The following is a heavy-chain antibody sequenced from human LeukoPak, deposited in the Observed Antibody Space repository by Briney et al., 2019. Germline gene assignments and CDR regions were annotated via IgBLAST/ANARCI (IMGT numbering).Heavy chain of an antibody. CDR3: ARVPFSGSYGDY. Sequence: ASVKVPYKASGYTFTGYYMHWVRQAPGQGLEGMGWINPNSGGTNYAQKFQGRVTMTRDTYISTAYMELSRLRSDDTAVYYCARVPFSGSYGDYWGQGTLVTVSS. J-gene: IGHJ4*02. CDR2: INPNSGGT. CDR1: GYTFTGYY. V-gene: IGHV1-2*02. D-gene: IGHD1-26*01.